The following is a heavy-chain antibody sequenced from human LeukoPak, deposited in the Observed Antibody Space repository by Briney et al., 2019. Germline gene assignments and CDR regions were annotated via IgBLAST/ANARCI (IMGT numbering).Heavy chain of an antibody. D-gene: IGHD3-3*01. CDR3: AKIRARRILRIGEFDY. CDR2: ISYDGSNK. J-gene: IGHJ4*02. V-gene: IGHV3-30*18. Sequence: PGGSLRLSCAASGFTFSSYGMHWVRQAPGKGLEWVAVISYDGSNKYYADSVKGRFTISRGNSKNTLYLQMNSVRAEDTAVYYCAKIRARRILRIGEFDYWGQGTLVTVSS. CDR1: GFTFSSYG.